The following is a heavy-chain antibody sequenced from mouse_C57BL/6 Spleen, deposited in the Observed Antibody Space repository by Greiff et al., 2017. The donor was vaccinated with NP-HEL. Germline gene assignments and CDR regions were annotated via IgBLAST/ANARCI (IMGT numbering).Heavy chain of an antibody. D-gene: IGHD1-1*01. CDR3: AREGPNYYGSPHYFDY. CDR2: ISDGGSYT. J-gene: IGHJ2*01. V-gene: IGHV5-4*01. Sequence: EVMLVESGGGLVKPGGSLKLSCAASGFTFSSYAMSWVRQTPEKRLEWVATISDGGSYTYYPDNVKGRFTISRDNAKNNLYLQMSHLKSEDTAMYYCAREGPNYYGSPHYFDYWGQGTTLTVSS. CDR1: GFTFSSYA.